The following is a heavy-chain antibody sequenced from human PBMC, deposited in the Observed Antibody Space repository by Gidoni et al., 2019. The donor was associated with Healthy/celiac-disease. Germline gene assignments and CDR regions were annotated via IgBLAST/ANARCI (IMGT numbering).Heavy chain of an antibody. D-gene: IGHD6-19*01. J-gene: IGHJ4*02. CDR2: IYYSGST. Sequence: QVQLQESGPGLVKPSQPLSLTCTVSGGSIRRGGYSWSWIRQHPGKGLEWIGYIYYSGSTYYNPSLKSRVTISVDTSKNQFSLKLSSVTAADTAVYYCAREGIAVAGTYFDYWGQGTLVTVSS. CDR3: AREGIAVAGTYFDY. CDR1: GGSIRRGGYS. V-gene: IGHV4-31*03.